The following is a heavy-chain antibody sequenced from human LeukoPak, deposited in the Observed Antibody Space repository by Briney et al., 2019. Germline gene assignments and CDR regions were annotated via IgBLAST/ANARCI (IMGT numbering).Heavy chain of an antibody. D-gene: IGHD6-13*01. CDR1: GDTFSSYA. CDR2: IIPIFDTS. V-gene: IGHV1-69*13. Sequence: ASVKVSCKASGDTFSSYAITWVRQAPGQGLEWMGGIIPIFDTSNYAQKFQGRVTFTSDDSTSTAYMELSSLRSEDTAAYYCARLKRGIGAAGTSLRGWFDPWGQGTLVTVSS. J-gene: IGHJ5*02. CDR3: ARLKRGIGAAGTSLRGWFDP.